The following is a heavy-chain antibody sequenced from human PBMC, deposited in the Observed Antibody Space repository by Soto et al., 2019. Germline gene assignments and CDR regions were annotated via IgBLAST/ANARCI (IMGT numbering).Heavy chain of an antibody. CDR3: AKDRRPFEGYDFWSGYYDY. V-gene: IGHV3-23*01. Sequence: GGSLRLSCAASGFTFSSYAMSWVRQAPGKGLEWVSAISGSGGSTYYADSVKGRFTISRDNSKNTLYLQMNSPRAEDTAVYYCAKDRRPFEGYDFWSGYYDYWGQGTLVTVSS. CDR2: ISGSGGST. D-gene: IGHD3-3*01. J-gene: IGHJ4*02. CDR1: GFTFSSYA.